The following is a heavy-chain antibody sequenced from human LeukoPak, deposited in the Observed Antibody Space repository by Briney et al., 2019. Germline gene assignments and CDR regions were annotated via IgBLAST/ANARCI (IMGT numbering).Heavy chain of an antibody. CDR2: ISSSGSTI. CDR3: ARAPVTSCRGAYCYPFDY. J-gene: IGHJ4*02. CDR1: GFTFSSYR. Sequence: PGGSLRLSCAASGFTFSSYRMNWVRQAPGKGLEWVSYISSSGSTIYYADSVRGRFTISRDNSKNTLYLQMNSLRAEDAAVYYCARAPVTSCRGAYCYPFDYWGQGTLVTVSS. V-gene: IGHV3-48*01. D-gene: IGHD2-21*01.